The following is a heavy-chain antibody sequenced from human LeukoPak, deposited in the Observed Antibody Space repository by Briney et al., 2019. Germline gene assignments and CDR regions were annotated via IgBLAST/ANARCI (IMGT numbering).Heavy chain of an antibody. D-gene: IGHD6-13*01. J-gene: IGHJ4*02. CDR1: GFTFSSYG. V-gene: IGHV3-30*03. CDR3: ARGRSIAAAGISLDY. Sequence: GGSLRLSCAASGFTFSSYGMHWVRQAPGKGLEWVAVISYDGSNKYYADSVKGRFTISRDNSKNTLYLQMNSLRAEDTAVYYCARGRSIAAAGISLDYWGQGTLVTVSS. CDR2: ISYDGSNK.